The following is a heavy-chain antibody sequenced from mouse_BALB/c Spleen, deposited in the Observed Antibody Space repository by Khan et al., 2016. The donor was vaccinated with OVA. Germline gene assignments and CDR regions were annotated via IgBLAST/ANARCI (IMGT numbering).Heavy chain of an antibody. CDR3: AREWGAWFAY. Sequence: QVQLQQSGAELARPGASVKLSCKASGYTFTDYYIDWVKQRTGQGLEWIGEINPGSGNSYYNEKFKGKATLTADKSSNTAFVQLSSLTSDDSAVYFGAREWGAWFAYWGQGTLVTVSA. CDR2: INPGSGNS. CDR1: GYTFTDYY. V-gene: IGHV1-77*01. J-gene: IGHJ3*01.